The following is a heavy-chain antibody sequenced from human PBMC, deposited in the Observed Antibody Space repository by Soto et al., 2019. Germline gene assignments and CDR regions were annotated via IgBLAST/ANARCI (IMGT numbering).Heavy chain of an antibody. D-gene: IGHD1-26*01. J-gene: IGHJ3*02. CDR1: GFPFGPFY. V-gene: IGHV3-74*01. Sequence: PGGSLRLSCAASGFPFGPFYMHWVRQAPGKGQEWVSHINGDGTTTVYADSVKGRFTISRDNAKNTLYLQMTSLRAEDTAVYYCARDRSYPDSFDIWGQGTMVTVSS. CDR2: INGDGTTT. CDR3: ARDRSYPDSFDI.